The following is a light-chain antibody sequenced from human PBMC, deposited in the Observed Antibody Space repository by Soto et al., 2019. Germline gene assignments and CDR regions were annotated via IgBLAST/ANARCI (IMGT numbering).Light chain of an antibody. CDR3: QQYGDSPWT. CDR1: QSVRNSH. CDR2: RAA. V-gene: IGKV3-20*01. J-gene: IGKJ1*01. Sequence: EIVLTQSPGTLSLSPGERATLSCRASQSVRNSHLAWYQQKPGQPPRLLISRAASRAPGIPDRFGGSGSGTGFTLSISKLEPEDSALYYCQQYGDSPWTFGLGTKVDIK.